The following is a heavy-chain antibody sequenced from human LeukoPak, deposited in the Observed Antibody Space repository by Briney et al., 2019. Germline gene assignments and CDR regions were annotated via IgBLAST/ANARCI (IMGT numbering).Heavy chain of an antibody. CDR2: IYTSGST. J-gene: IGHJ4*02. CDR3: ARGAIYYYDSSGYYYYFDY. D-gene: IGHD3-22*01. CDR1: GGSISSGSYY. Sequence: SQTLSLTCTVSGGSISSGSYYWSWIRQPAGKGLEWIGRIYTSGSTNYNPSLKSRVTISVVTSKNQFSLKLSSVTAADTAVYYCARGAIYYYDSSGYYYYFDYWGQGTLVTVSS. V-gene: IGHV4-61*02.